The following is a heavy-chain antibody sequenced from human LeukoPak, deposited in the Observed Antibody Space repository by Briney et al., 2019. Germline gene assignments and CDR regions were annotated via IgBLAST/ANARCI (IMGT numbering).Heavy chain of an antibody. Sequence: SETLSLTCAVPRGSISSGIHCGRWIRQPAGKGLEWLGRFYTSGNTNYNPSLKSRVTISVDTSKNQFSLKLNSVTAADTAVYYCARDGRSSFYFFDYWGQGTLVTVSP. CDR2: FYTSGNT. CDR1: RGSISSGIHC. D-gene: IGHD6-6*01. J-gene: IGHJ4*02. CDR3: ARDGRSSFYFFDY. V-gene: IGHV4-61*02.